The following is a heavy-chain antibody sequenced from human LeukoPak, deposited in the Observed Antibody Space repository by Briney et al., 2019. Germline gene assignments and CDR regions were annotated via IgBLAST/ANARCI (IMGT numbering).Heavy chain of an antibody. J-gene: IGHJ4*02. Sequence: SGGSLRLSCAASGFTLSNSWMHCGRQAPGKGLLWVSRIDPDGNTNYAGSVKGRFTISRDNAKDTFFLQMNSLRVEDTALYYCARDVRGDRDSWGQGTLVTVSS. CDR2: IDPDGNT. CDR1: GFTLSNSW. D-gene: IGHD2-21*02. CDR3: ARDVRGDRDS. V-gene: IGHV3-74*01.